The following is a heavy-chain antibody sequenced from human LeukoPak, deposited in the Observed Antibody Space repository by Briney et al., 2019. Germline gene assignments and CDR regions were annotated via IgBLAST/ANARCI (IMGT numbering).Heavy chain of an antibody. CDR1: GGSISSYY. Sequence: SETLSLTCTVSGGSISSYYWSWIRQPPGKGLEWIGYIYYSGSTNYNPSLKSRVTISVDTSKSQFSLKLSSVTAADTAVYYCARSTYYYDSSGYYHGYFQHWGQGTLVTVSS. D-gene: IGHD3-22*01. CDR3: ARSTYYYDSSGYYHGYFQH. J-gene: IGHJ1*01. CDR2: IYYSGST. V-gene: IGHV4-59*01.